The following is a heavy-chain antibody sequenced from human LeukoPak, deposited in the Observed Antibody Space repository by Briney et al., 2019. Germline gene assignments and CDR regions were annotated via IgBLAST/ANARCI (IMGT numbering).Heavy chain of an antibody. J-gene: IGHJ5*02. V-gene: IGHV4-34*01. D-gene: IGHD3-22*01. CDR1: GGSSSDYY. Sequence: SETLSLTCAVYGGSSSDYYWSWIRQPPGKGLEWIGEINHSGSTNYNPSLKSRVTISVDTSKNQFSLKLSSVTAADTAVYYCARARYYDSSGYPRGNWFDPWGQGTLVTVSS. CDR2: INHSGST. CDR3: ARARYYDSSGYPRGNWFDP.